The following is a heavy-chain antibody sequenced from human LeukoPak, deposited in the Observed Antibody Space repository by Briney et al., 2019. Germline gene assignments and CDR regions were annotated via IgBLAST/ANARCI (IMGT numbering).Heavy chain of an antibody. D-gene: IGHD3-9*01. Sequence: VASVKVSCKASGYTFTSYDINWVRQATGQGLEWMEWMNPNSGNTGYAQKFQGRVTMTRNTSISTAYMELSSLRSEDTAVYYCARGPYDILTGYHYYYGMDVWGQGTTVTVSS. CDR1: GYTFTSYD. V-gene: IGHV1-8*01. CDR2: MNPNSGNT. J-gene: IGHJ6*02. CDR3: ARGPYDILTGYHYYYGMDV.